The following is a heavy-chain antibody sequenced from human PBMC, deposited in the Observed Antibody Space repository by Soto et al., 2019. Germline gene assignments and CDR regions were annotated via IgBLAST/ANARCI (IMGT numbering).Heavy chain of an antibody. D-gene: IGHD3-22*01. CDR1: GGSISSGDYY. V-gene: IGHV4-30-4*01. Sequence: QVQLQESGPGLVKPSQTLSLTCIVSGGSISSGDYYWNWIRQPPGRGLEWIGYIYYSGGTYYNPSLKIRLTISVDTSKNQFSLRLTSVTAADTAVYYCAREPYDYDRSGHFDYWGQGSLVTVSS. J-gene: IGHJ4*02. CDR2: IYYSGGT. CDR3: AREPYDYDRSGHFDY.